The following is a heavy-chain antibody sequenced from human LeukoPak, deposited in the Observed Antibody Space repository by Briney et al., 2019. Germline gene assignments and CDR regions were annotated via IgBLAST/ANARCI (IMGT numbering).Heavy chain of an antibody. Sequence: GESLKISCKGSGYSFTSYWISWVRQMPGKGLEWMGRIDPSDSYTNYSPSFQGHVTISADKSISTASLQWSSLRASDTAMYYCARRVRYCSGASCYSGDYFDYWGQGILVTVSS. J-gene: IGHJ4*02. CDR2: IDPSDSYT. D-gene: IGHD2-15*01. V-gene: IGHV5-10-1*01. CDR3: ARRVRYCSGASCYSGDYFDY. CDR1: GYSFTSYW.